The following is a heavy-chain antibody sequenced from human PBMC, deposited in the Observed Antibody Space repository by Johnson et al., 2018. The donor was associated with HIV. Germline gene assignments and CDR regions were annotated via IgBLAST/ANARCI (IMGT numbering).Heavy chain of an antibody. CDR2: IYSGGRT. Sequence: VQLVESGGGLVQPGGSLRLSCAASGFSVSSKYMSWVRQAPGKGLEWVSVIYSGGRTYYADSVKGRFTISRDNAKNSLYLQMNSLRAEDTAVYYCARGDPDLRYFDWLGAFDSWGQGTVVTVSS. J-gene: IGHJ3*02. D-gene: IGHD3-9*01. V-gene: IGHV3-66*01. CDR1: GFSVSSKY. CDR3: ARGDPDLRYFDWLGAFDS.